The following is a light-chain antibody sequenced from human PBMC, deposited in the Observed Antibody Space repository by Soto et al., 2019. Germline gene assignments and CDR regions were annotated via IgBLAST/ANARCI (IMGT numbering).Light chain of an antibody. J-gene: IGKJ4*01. CDR2: AAS. CDR3: QQYNTWPPHT. CDR1: QSVTTN. Sequence: EIVMTQSPATLSVSPGERATLSCRASQSVTTNLAWYQQKPGQAPRLLIYAASTRATGIPARFSGSGSGTEFTLTISSLQSEDFAVYYCQQYNTWPPHTFGGGTKVEIK. V-gene: IGKV3-15*01.